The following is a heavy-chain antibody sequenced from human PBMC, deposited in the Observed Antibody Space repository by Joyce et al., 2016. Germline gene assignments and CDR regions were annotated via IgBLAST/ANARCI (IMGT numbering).Heavy chain of an antibody. J-gene: IGHJ6*02. Sequence: EVQLVESGGGLVQPGGSLSLSCAASGFNVSTKSMSWVRQAPGKGLECVAVIYSGDNTYYADSVKGRFTISRHNSKTAVYVQMSSLRAEDTAVYDCARVWVPGYYYGMDVWGQGTTVTVSS. CDR3: ARVWVPGYYYGMDV. CDR1: GFNVSTKS. V-gene: IGHV3-53*04. CDR2: IYSGDNT. D-gene: IGHD3-16*01.